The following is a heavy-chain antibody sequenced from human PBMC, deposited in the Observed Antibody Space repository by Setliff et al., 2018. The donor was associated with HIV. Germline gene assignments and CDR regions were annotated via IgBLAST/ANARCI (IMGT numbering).Heavy chain of an antibody. Sequence: GGSLRLSCAASGVTFKAYCLDWVRQAPGQGLVWVSGINNDTTTTTYADSVKGRFSISRDNAKNTLYLQMNGLRGDDTAVYYCAMFSSSSGWGQGTQVTVSS. V-gene: IGHV3-74*01. J-gene: IGHJ4*02. D-gene: IGHD6-6*01. CDR2: INNDTTTT. CDR3: AMFSSSSG. CDR1: GVTFKAYC.